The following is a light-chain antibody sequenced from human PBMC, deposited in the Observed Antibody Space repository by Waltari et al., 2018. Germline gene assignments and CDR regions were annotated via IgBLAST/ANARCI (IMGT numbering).Light chain of an antibody. J-gene: IGKJ1*01. CDR2: GAY. Sequence: EIVLTHSPGSLSSSRGERVTLACRASQSASRPLAWYQQTSDQAPMLLIFGAYNRATGIPARFSGSGSETDFSLTISRLEPEDFAVYYCQHYVRLPATFGRGTKVEIK. CDR3: QHYVRLPAT. CDR1: QSASRP. V-gene: IGKV3-20*01.